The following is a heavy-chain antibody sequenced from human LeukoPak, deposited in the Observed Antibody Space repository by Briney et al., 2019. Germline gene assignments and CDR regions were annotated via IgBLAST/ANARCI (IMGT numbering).Heavy chain of an antibody. CDR2: VYYTGST. J-gene: IGHJ2*01. CDR1: GGSISSGGYY. D-gene: IGHD7-27*01. V-gene: IGHV4-31*03. Sequence: SETLSLTCSVSGGSISSGGYYWSWIRQHPGKGLEWIGHVYYTGSTYYNPSLKSRVTISVDTSKNQFSLKLSSVTVADTAVYYCASRTGDRLGVDLWGRGTLVTVSS. CDR3: ASRTGDRLGVDL.